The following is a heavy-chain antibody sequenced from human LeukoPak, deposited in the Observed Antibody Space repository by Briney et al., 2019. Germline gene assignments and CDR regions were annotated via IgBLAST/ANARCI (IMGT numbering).Heavy chain of an antibody. CDR2: ISGSGDST. J-gene: IGHJ6*02. V-gene: IGHV3-23*01. D-gene: IGHD6-13*01. CDR1: GFTFSSYA. CDR3: AKDSSPVYYYYGMDV. Sequence: GGSLRLSCAASGFTFSSYAMSWVRQAPGKGLEWVSAISGSGDSTYYADSVKGRFTISRDNSKNTLYLQMNSLRAEDTAVYYCAKDSSPVYYYYGMDVWGQGTTVTVSS.